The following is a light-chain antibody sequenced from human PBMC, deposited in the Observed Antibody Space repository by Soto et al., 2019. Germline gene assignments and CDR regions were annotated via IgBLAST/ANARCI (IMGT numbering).Light chain of an antibody. J-gene: IGKJ4*01. CDR2: AAS. CDR1: QSISNY. CDR3: QQTYIAPLT. Sequence: DIQMYQYPSSLSAYVGDRVTITCRASQSISNYLNWYQQKSRKAPNLLIYAASGLQSGVPSRFSGSGSGTDFTLTISNLQPEDFATYYCQQTYIAPLTFGGGTKVDIK. V-gene: IGKV1-39*01.